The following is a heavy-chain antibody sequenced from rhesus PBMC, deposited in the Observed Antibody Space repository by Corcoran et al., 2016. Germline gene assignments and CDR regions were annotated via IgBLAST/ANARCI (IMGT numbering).Heavy chain of an antibody. D-gene: IGHD1-1*01. J-gene: IGHJ4*01. CDR2: IDGNTGRT. CDR3: ARDSLENSRDY. Sequence: QVQLQESGPGLVKPSEILSLTCAVSGASIRSYWWNWIRQPPGKGLEWIGEIDGNTGRTNCNPSRNIRVTISKDASKNQFSLKLTSVTAADTAVYYCARDSLENSRDYWGQGVLVTVSS. V-gene: IGHV4-80*01. CDR1: GASIRSYW.